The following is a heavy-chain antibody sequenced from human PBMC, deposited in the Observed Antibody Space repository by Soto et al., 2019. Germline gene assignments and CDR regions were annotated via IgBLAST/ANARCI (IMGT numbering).Heavy chain of an antibody. V-gene: IGHV4-61*08. Sequence: SETLSLTCTVSGGSISSGGYYWSWIRQPPGKGLEWIGYMYYSGSTNYNPSLKSRVTISVDTSKNQFSLKLSSVTAADTAVYYCGGKNYDSSGYFDYWGQGTLVTVSS. J-gene: IGHJ4*02. D-gene: IGHD3-22*01. CDR2: MYYSGST. CDR3: GGKNYDSSGYFDY. CDR1: GGSISSGGYY.